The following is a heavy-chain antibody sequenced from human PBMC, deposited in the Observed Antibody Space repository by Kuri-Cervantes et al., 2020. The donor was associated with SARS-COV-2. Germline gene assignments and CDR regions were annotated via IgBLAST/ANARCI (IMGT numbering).Heavy chain of an antibody. CDR1: GFTFTDYY. J-gene: IGHJ4*02. Sequence: GGSLKISCEVSGFTFTDYYMSWIRQAPGRGLEWISYISVSGSTIFYSDSVKGRFTISRDNAKNSLHLQMNSLRSDDTAVYYCARARGLIAVYWNSDYWGQGTLVTVSS. CDR2: ISVSGSTI. D-gene: IGHD6-19*01. CDR3: ARARGLIAVYWNSDY. V-gene: IGHV3-11*01.